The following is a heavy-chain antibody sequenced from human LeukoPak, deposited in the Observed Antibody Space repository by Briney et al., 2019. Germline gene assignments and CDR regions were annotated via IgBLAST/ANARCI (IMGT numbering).Heavy chain of an antibody. D-gene: IGHD3-10*01. CDR1: GGCLSTYY. Sequence: SETLSLTCAVYGGCLSTYYWSWIRQPAGKGLEWIGEINHSGSTTYNPSLESRVTISIDTSKNQFSLKLSSVTAADTAVYYCAGYYYGTENYHNHPNFDYWGQGTLVTVSS. CDR3: AGYYYGTENYHNHPNFDY. CDR2: INHSGST. V-gene: IGHV4-34*01. J-gene: IGHJ4*02.